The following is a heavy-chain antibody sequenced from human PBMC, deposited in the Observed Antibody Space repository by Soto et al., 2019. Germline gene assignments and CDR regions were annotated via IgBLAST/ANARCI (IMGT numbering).Heavy chain of an antibody. CDR3: AALLQGSSGWERWFDP. Sequence: SETLSLTCSVSNGSISSDYWSWIRQPPGKGLEWIGYIHNSGSINYNPSLKSRITISLDTSKNQISLKLRSVTAADTAVYYCAALLQGSSGWERWFDPWGQGTLVTVS. CDR1: NGSISSDY. V-gene: IGHV4-59*01. D-gene: IGHD6-19*01. J-gene: IGHJ5*02. CDR2: IHNSGSI.